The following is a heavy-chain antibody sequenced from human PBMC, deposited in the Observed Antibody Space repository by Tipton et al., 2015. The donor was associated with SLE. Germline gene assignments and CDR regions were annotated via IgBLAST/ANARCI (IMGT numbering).Heavy chain of an antibody. Sequence: TLSLTCAVSGYSISSGYYWGWIRQPPGKGLEWIGRIYHSGSTYYNPSLKSRVTISVDTSKNQFSLKLSSVTAADTAVYYCARELDSPSALWGQGTLVTVS. CDR3: ARELDSPSAL. CDR1: GYSISSGYY. CDR2: IYHSGST. D-gene: IGHD3-22*01. V-gene: IGHV4-38-2*02. J-gene: IGHJ4*02.